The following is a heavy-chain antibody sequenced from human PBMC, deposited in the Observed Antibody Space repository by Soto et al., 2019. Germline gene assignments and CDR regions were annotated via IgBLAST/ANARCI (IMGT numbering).Heavy chain of an antibody. J-gene: IGHJ5*02. CDR1: GFTFSSYA. CDR2: ISGSGGST. D-gene: IGHD6-13*01. Sequence: EVQLLESGGGLVQPGGSLRLSCAASGFTFSSYAMSWVRQAPGKGLEWVSAISGSGGSTYYADSVKGRFTISRDNPKNTLYLQMNSLRAEDTAVYYCGRRYSSSWGFDPWGQGTLVTVSS. V-gene: IGHV3-23*01. CDR3: GRRYSSSWGFDP.